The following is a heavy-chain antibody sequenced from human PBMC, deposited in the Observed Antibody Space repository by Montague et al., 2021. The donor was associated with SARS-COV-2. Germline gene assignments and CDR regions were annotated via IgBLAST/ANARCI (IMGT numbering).Heavy chain of an antibody. CDR3: VKDSVHY. V-gene: IGHV3-23*05. D-gene: IGHD3-10*01. CDR1: GFTFSVYT. J-gene: IGHJ4*02. CDR2: IDPSGGRT. Sequence: SLRLSCAVSGFTFSVYTMSWVRQAPGKGLEWVAGIDPSGGRTYYSESVKGRFTIFSDNSKNTLYLQMNSLRSEDAAIYYCVKDSVHYWGQGTLVTVSS.